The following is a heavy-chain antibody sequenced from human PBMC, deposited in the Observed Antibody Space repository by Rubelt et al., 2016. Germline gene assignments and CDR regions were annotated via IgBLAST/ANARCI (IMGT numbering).Heavy chain of an antibody. Sequence: EVQLLESGGGLVQPGGSLRLSCAASGFTFSSYAMSWVRQAPGKGLEWVSAISGSGGSTYYADSVKGRVTISRDKSKNTLNLQMNSLRAEDTAVYYCAKGIAAAGGYFDYWGQGTLVTVSS. D-gene: IGHD6-13*01. CDR1: GFTFSSYA. V-gene: IGHV3-23*01. CDR3: AKGIAAAGGYFDY. CDR2: ISGSGGST. J-gene: IGHJ4*02.